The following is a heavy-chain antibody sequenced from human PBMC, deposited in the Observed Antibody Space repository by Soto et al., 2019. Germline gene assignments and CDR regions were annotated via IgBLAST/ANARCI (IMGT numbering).Heavy chain of an antibody. V-gene: IGHV3-23*01. D-gene: IGHD3-3*01. CDR1: GFTFSSYA. CDR2: ISGSGGST. Sequence: GGSLRLSCAASGFTFSSYAMSWVRQAPGKGLEWVSAISGSGGSTYYADSVKGRFTISRDNSKNTLYLQMNSLRAEDTAVYYCAKDSLEIFGEEGNWFDPWGQGTLVTVSS. CDR3: AKDSLEIFGEEGNWFDP. J-gene: IGHJ5*02.